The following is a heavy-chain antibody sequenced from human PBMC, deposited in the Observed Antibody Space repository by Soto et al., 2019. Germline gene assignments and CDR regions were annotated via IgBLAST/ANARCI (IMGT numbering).Heavy chain of an antibody. J-gene: IGHJ4*02. CDR2: ISGSGGST. D-gene: IGHD6-13*01. V-gene: IGHV3-23*01. Sequence: EVQLLESGGGLIQPGGSLRLSCAASGFTFSSYAMNWVRQAPGKGLEWVSGISGSGGSTYYADSVKGRFTISRDNSNNMLYLQMSSLRAEDTAVYYCAKAFSWYDYWGQGTLVTVSS. CDR1: GFTFSSYA. CDR3: AKAFSWYDY.